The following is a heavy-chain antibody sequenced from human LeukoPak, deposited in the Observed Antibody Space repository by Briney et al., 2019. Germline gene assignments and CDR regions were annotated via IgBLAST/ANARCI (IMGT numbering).Heavy chain of an antibody. D-gene: IGHD3-9*01. CDR1: GFTFSDYY. Sequence: PGESLRLSCAASGFTFSDYYMSWMRQAPGKGLEWVSYISSSGSTIYYADSVKGRFTISRDNAKKSLYLQMNSLRSEDTALYHCIRGGVLTGLQARFEYWGQGTPVTVSP. CDR3: IRGGVLTGLQARFEY. V-gene: IGHV3-11*01. J-gene: IGHJ4*02. CDR2: ISSSGSTI.